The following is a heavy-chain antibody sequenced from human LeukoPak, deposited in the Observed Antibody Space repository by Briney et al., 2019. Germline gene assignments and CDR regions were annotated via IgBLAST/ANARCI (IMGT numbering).Heavy chain of an antibody. Sequence: GRSLRLSCGASGFTFSSYTMHWVRQAPGKGLEWVSSISSSSSYIYYADSVKGRFTISRDNAKNSLYLQMNSLRAEDTAVYYCASVAGAYYYGMDVWGQGTTVTVSS. V-gene: IGHV3-21*01. J-gene: IGHJ6*02. CDR2: ISSSSSYI. CDR1: GFTFSSYT. CDR3: ASVAGAYYYGMDV. D-gene: IGHD6-13*01.